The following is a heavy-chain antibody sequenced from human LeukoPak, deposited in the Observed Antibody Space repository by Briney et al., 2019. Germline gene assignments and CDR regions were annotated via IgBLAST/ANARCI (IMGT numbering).Heavy chain of an antibody. Sequence: SETLSLTCTVSGGSISSYYWTWIRQPPGKGLEWIGYIYYSGSTNFNPSLKSRVTISVDTSKNQFSLNLSSVTAADTAVYYCARDNPMYYDFWLGRAPDYYYYMDVWGKGTTVTVSS. V-gene: IGHV4-59*01. CDR1: GGSISSYY. D-gene: IGHD3-3*01. CDR2: IYYSGST. CDR3: ARDNPMYYDFWLGRAPDYYYYMDV. J-gene: IGHJ6*03.